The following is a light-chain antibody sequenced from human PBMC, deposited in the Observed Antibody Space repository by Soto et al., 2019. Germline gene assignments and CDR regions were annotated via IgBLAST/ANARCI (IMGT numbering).Light chain of an antibody. CDR1: SSDVGTYDY. V-gene: IGLV2-14*01. CDR2: DVR. Sequence: QSALTQPASVSGSPGQSITISCTGTSSDVGTYDYVSWYQQHPGKAPKLMIYDVRNRPSGVSTRFSGSKSGNTASLTISGLQVEDEAEYYCSSYTSTSTLVFGGGTQLTVL. J-gene: IGLJ2*01. CDR3: SSYTSTSTLV.